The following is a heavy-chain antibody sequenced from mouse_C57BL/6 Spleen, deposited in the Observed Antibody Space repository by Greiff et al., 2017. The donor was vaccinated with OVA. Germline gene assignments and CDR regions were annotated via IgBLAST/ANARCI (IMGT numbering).Heavy chain of an antibody. D-gene: IGHD1-1*02. Sequence: VQLQQSGPELVKPGASVKISCKASGYTFTNSYMNWVKQSPGKSLEWIGAINPGNGCTYYNQKFKGKATLTGDKSSSTAYMELRSLTSEDSAVYYCARLDYYGGEYFEDWGKGTTLTVSS. V-gene: IGHV1-26*01. CDR1: GYTFTNSY. J-gene: IGHJ2*01. CDR3: ARLDYYGGEYFED. CDR2: INPGNGCT.